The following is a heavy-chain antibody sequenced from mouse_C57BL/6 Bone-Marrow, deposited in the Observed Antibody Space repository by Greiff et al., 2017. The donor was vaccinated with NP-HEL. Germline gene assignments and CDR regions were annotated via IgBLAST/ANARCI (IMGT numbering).Heavy chain of an antibody. CDR1: GFSLTSYG. CDR2: IWSGGST. CDR3: ARISDYSNYSAMDY. D-gene: IGHD2-5*01. J-gene: IGHJ4*01. Sequence: QVQLQQSGPGLVQPSQCLSITCTVSGFSLTSYGVHWVRQSPGKGLEWLGVIWSGGSTDYNAAFISRLSISKDKSKSQVFFKMNSLQADDTAIYYCARISDYSNYSAMDYWGQGTSVTVSS. V-gene: IGHV2-2*01.